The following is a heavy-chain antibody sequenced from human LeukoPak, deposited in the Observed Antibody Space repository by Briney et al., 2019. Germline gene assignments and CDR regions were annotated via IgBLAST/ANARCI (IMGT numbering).Heavy chain of an antibody. CDR3: ATEFCSGANCYPMGAFDM. Sequence: GGSLRLXCAASGFTFSRYWMSWVRRAPGKGLESVANIEQDGSEKYYVDSVKGRFTISRDNAKNSLYLQMNSLRAEDTAVYYCATEFCSGANCYPMGAFDMWGQGTMVTVSS. J-gene: IGHJ3*02. CDR1: GFTFSRYW. V-gene: IGHV3-7*01. D-gene: IGHD2-15*01. CDR2: IEQDGSEK.